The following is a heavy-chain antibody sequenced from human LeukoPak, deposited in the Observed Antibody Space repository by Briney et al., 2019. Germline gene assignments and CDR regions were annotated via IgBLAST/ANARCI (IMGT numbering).Heavy chain of an antibody. CDR3: ARGVALLGDAFDI. Sequence: SETLSLTCTVSGGSISSYYWSWIRQPPGKGLEWIGYIYYSGSTNYNPSLKSRVTISVDTSKNQFSLKLSSVTAADTAVYYCARGVALLGDAFDIWGQGTMVTFSS. V-gene: IGHV4-59*01. CDR2: IYYSGST. J-gene: IGHJ3*02. D-gene: IGHD2-15*01. CDR1: GGSISSYY.